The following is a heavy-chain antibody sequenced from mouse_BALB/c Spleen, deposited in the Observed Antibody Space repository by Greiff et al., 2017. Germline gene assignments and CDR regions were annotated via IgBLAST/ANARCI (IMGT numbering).Heavy chain of an antibody. CDR1: GYTFTSSW. D-gene: IGHD4-1*02. J-gene: IGHJ3*01. Sequence: QVQLQQPGSVLVRPGASVKLSCKASGYTFTSSWMHWAKQRPGQGLEWIGEIHPNSGNTNYNEKFKGKATLTADTSSSTAYVDLSSMTSEDSAVLYCARPTGAAAFAYWGQGTLVTVSA. CDR2: IHPNSGNT. CDR3: ARPTGAAAFAY. V-gene: IGHV1S130*01.